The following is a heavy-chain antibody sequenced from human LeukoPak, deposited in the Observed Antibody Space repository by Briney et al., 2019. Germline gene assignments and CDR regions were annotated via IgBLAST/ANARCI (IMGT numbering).Heavy chain of an antibody. D-gene: IGHD1-26*01. CDR1: AFAFSSNW. Sequence: GGSLGLSCVASAFAFSSNWMSWVRQAPGKGLEWVASIKEDGSETYCVDSVKGRFTISRDNAKNSLYLQMNSLRAEDTAVYYCARDLHPRYYLPDYWGQGTLVTVSS. J-gene: IGHJ4*02. V-gene: IGHV3-7*04. CDR2: IKEDGSET. CDR3: ARDLHPRYYLPDY.